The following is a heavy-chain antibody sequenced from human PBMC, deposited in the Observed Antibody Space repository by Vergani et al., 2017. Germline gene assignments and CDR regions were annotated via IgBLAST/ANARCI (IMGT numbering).Heavy chain of an antibody. CDR1: SHTFQTYA. Sequence: QVQLVQSGAELKKPGASVSVSCTGSSHTFQTYAISWVRQAPGQGLEWMGRIIPIFGTANYAQKFQGRVTITADESTSTAYMELSSLRSEDTAVYYCARAHPSTVTTWTTNYYYYGMDVWGQGTTVTVSS. CDR3: ARAHPSTVTTWTTNYYYYGMDV. CDR2: IIPIFGTA. J-gene: IGHJ6*02. D-gene: IGHD4-17*01. V-gene: IGHV1-69*13.